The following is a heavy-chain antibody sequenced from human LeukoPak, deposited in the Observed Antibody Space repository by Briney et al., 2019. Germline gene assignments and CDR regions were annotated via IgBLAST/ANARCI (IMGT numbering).Heavy chain of an antibody. V-gene: IGHV3-23*01. Sequence: GGSLRLSCEASGFTFRTYAMSWVRQVPGKGPEWVSGISDSGDSPYYANSVKGRFTIPRDNSKNILYLQMSSLRAEDTAVYYCAFYYDFWSAFDYWGQGTLVTVSS. J-gene: IGHJ4*02. D-gene: IGHD3-3*01. CDR1: GFTFRTYA. CDR2: ISDSGDSP. CDR3: AFYYDFWSAFDY.